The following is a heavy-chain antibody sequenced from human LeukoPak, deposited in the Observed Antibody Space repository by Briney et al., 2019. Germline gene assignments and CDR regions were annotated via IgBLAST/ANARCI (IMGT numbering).Heavy chain of an antibody. Sequence: GGSLRLSCAASGLTVSSNCMSWVRQAPGKGLEWVSFIYSGGDTYYADSVKGRFTISRDNAKNSLYLQMNSLRAEDTALYHCARQYYDSSGYSYYYYMDVWGKGTTVTISS. D-gene: IGHD3-22*01. CDR2: IYSGGDT. J-gene: IGHJ6*03. CDR1: GLTVSSNC. V-gene: IGHV3-53*01. CDR3: ARQYYDSSGYSYYYYMDV.